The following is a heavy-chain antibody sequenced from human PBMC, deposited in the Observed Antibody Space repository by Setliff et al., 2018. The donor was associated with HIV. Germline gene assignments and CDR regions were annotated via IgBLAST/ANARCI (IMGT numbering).Heavy chain of an antibody. CDR1: GGSISSGGYY. D-gene: IGHD2-2*01. CDR3: ASAFCSSASCYGGGDAFDI. J-gene: IGHJ3*02. V-gene: IGHV4-31*03. CDR2: IYYSGNT. Sequence: PSETLSLTCTVSGGSISSGGYYWSWIRQHPGSGLEWIGYIYYSGNTYYHPSLKRRLTISVDTSKNHFSLKLSSVTAAYTAVYYCASAFCSSASCYGGGDAFDIWGQGTMVTVSS.